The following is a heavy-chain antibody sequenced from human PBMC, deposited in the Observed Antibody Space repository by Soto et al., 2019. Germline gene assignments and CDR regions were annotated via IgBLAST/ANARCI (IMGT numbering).Heavy chain of an antibody. CDR1: GYTFTSYG. CDR2: ISAYNGNT. D-gene: IGHD3-22*01. V-gene: IGHV1-18*04. CDR3: VRDRAYYYDSRGYYYYGIEV. J-gene: IGHJ6*02. Sequence: QVQLVQSGAEVKKPGASVKVSCKASGYTFTSYGISWVRQAPGQGLEWLGWISAYNGNTNYAQKPQGRATMTTDTNTNTAYREPRRLRAYKTAVYYCVRDRAYYYDSRGYYYYGIEVWGQGTTVTVSS.